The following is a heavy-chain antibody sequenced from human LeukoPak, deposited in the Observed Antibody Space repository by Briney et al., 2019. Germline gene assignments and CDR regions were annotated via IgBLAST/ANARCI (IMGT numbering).Heavy chain of an antibody. V-gene: IGHV4-4*07. CDR1: GGSISSYY. Sequence: SETLSLTCTVSGGSISSYYWSWIQQPAGKGLEWIGRIYTSGSTNYNPSLKSRVTMSVDTSKNQFSLKLSSVTAADTAVYYCARDLGYSSGWTYWYFDLWGRGTLVTVSS. D-gene: IGHD6-19*01. CDR3: ARDLGYSSGWTYWYFDL. CDR2: IYTSGST. J-gene: IGHJ2*01.